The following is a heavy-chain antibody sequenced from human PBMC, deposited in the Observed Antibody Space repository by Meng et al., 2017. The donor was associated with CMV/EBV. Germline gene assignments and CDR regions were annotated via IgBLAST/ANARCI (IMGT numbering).Heavy chain of an antibody. Sequence: QVLFVWFWSEGNVPGAQEKVSFKVSGYTLTELSMHWVRQAPVKGLEWMGGFDPEDGETIYAQKFQGRVTMTEDTSTDTAYMELSSLRSEDTAVYYCATEIFGGWYSFDYWGQGTLVTVSS. D-gene: IGHD6-19*01. V-gene: IGHV1-24*01. CDR1: GYTLTELS. CDR3: ATEIFGGWYSFDY. J-gene: IGHJ4*02. CDR2: FDPEDGET.